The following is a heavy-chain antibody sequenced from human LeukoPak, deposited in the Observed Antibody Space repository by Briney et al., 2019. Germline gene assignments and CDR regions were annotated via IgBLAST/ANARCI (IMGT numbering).Heavy chain of an antibody. J-gene: IGHJ5*02. CDR3: ARSGTYYNNWFDP. D-gene: IGHD3-10*01. V-gene: IGHV4-61*02. Sequence: PSETLSLTCTVSGGSISSGSYYWSWIRQPAGKGLEWIGRIYNSGNTNYNPSLKSRVTTSVDTSKNQFSLKLNSVTAADTAVYYCARSGTYYNNWFDPWGQGTLVTVSS. CDR1: GGSISSGSYY. CDR2: IYNSGNT.